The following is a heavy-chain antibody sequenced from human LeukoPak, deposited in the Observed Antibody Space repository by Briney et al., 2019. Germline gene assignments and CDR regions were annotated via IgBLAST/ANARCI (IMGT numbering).Heavy chain of an antibody. D-gene: IGHD6-19*01. V-gene: IGHV4-39*07. Sequence: SETLSLTCTVSGGSISSSSYYWGWIRQPPGKGLEWIGSIYYSGSTYYNPSLKSRVTISVDTSKNQFSLKLSSVTAADTAVYYCARAVAGPGVPNAWGQGTLVTVSS. J-gene: IGHJ4*02. CDR2: IYYSGST. CDR1: GGSISSSSYY. CDR3: ARAVAGPGVPNA.